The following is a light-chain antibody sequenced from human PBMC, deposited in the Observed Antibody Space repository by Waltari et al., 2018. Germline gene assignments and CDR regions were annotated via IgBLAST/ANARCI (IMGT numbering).Light chain of an antibody. V-gene: IGLV4-69*02. Sequence: QLVLTQPPSASASPGASVKLTCTLSRGHSDYGIAWHQQQPEEGPRFLMKVNGDGSHTKGDGIPHRFSGSSSGAERYLTISSLQSEDEADYYCQTWGPDNNWVFGGGTKLTVL. CDR1: RGHSDYG. J-gene: IGLJ3*02. CDR2: VNGDGSH. CDR3: QTWGPDNNWV.